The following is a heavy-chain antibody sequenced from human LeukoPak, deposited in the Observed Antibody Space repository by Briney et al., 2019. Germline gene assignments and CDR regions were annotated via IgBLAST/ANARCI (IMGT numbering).Heavy chain of an antibody. D-gene: IGHD3-10*01. CDR3: PRAVGYGSGTYRQYYFDY. CDR1: GYTFTGYY. V-gene: IGHV1-2*02. CDR2: INPNSGGT. Sequence: ASVKVSCRASGYTFTGYYMHWVRQAPGQGLEWMGWINPNSGGTNYAQNFQGRVTMSRDTSISTAYMELSRLRSDDTAVYYCPRAVGYGSGTYRQYYFDYWGQGTLVTVSS. J-gene: IGHJ4*02.